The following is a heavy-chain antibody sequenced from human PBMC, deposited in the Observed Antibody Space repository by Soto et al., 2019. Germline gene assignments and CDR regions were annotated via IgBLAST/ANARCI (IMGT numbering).Heavy chain of an antibody. CDR1: GFTVSSNY. CDR3: AREPRPSLREYYYYMDV. Sequence: EVQLVESGGGLVKPGGSLRLSCAASGFTVSSNYMSWVRQAPGKGLEWVSVTYSVGSTYYADSVKGRFTITRDNSKNTLYLQMNSLRAEDTAVYYCAREPRPSLREYYYYMDVWGKGTTVTVSS. CDR2: TYSVGST. J-gene: IGHJ6*03. V-gene: IGHV3-66*01.